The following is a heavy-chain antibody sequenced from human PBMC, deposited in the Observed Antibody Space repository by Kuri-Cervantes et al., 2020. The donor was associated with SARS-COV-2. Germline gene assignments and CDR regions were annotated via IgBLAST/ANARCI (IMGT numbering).Heavy chain of an antibody. J-gene: IGHJ4*02. CDR1: GFTFSSYS. CDR2: ISSSSSTT. CDR3: ARVVGYSSSWYYFDY. Sequence: GGSLRLSCAASGFTFSSYSMNWVRQAPGKGLEWVSSISSSSSTTYYADSVKGRFTISRDNSKNTLYLQMNSLRAEDTAVYYCARVVGYSSSWYYFDYWGQGTLVTVSS. D-gene: IGHD6-13*01. V-gene: IGHV3-21*04.